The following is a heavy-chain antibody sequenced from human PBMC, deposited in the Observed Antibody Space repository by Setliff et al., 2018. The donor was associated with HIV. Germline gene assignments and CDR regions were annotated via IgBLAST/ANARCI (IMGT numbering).Heavy chain of an antibody. Sequence: ASVKVSCKASGYTFTSYGISWVRQAPGQGLEWMGWISAYNGYKTSAQKFQGRITMTTDTSASTAYMELSSLRSEDTAVYYCAREGGYCSSTSCYKYYYYGMDVWGQGTTVTVSS. D-gene: IGHD2-2*02. J-gene: IGHJ6*02. CDR2: ISAYNGYK. CDR3: AREGGYCSSTSCYKYYYYGMDV. V-gene: IGHV1-18*01. CDR1: GYTFTSYG.